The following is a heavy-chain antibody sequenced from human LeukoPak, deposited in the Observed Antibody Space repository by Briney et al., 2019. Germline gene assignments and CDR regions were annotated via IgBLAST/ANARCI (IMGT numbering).Heavy chain of an antibody. J-gene: IGHJ4*02. CDR2: ISRSTRNI. Sequence: GGSLRLSCAASGFTFSSYSMNWVRQAPGKGLEWVSSISRSTRNIYYAVSVKGRFTISRDNAKNSLYLQMNSLRAEDTAVYYCARDQREYYYGSGDYWGQGTLVTVSS. CDR1: GFTFSSYS. CDR3: ARDQREYYYGSGDY. D-gene: IGHD3-10*01. V-gene: IGHV3-21*01.